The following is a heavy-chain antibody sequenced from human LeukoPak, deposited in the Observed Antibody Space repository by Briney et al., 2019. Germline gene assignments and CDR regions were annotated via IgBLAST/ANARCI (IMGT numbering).Heavy chain of an antibody. CDR2: INPSGGST. V-gene: IGHV1-46*01. D-gene: IGHD2-2*01. J-gene: IGHJ5*02. Sequence: VASVKVSCKASGYTFTSYYMHWVRQAPGQGLEWMGIINPSGGSTSYAQKFQGRVTMTRDMSTSTVYMELSSLRSDDTAVYYCASSDCSSTSCYGLWWFDPWGQGTLVTVSS. CDR3: ASSDCSSTSCYGLWWFDP. CDR1: GYTFTSYY.